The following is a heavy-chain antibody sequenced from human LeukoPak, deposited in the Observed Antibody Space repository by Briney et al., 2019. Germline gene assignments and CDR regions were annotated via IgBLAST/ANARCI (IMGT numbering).Heavy chain of an antibody. CDR3: TSSPVVVTAKDL. Sequence: GGSLTLSCAASGFTFSGSAMHWVRQASGKGLEGVGRIRSKANSYATAYAASVKGRFTISRDDSKNTAYLQMNSLKTEDTAVYYCTSSPVVVTAKDLWGQGTMVTVSS. V-gene: IGHV3-73*01. CDR2: IRSKANSYAT. D-gene: IGHD2-21*02. CDR1: GFTFSGSA. J-gene: IGHJ3*01.